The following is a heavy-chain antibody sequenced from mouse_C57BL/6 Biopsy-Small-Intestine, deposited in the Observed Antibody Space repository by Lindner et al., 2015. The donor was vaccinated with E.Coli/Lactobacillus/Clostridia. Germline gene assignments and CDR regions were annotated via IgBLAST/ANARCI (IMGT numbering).Heavy chain of an antibody. CDR3: ARGGGNSQRAFDI. CDR2: INPRSGST. CDR1: GYTFTNYF. D-gene: IGHD1-1*02. V-gene: IGHV1-53*01. J-gene: IGHJ3*01. Sequence: SVKVSCKTSGYTFTNYFVHWVRQAPGQGLEWMGIINPRSGSTNFAQKLQGRLTMTRDTSTSTVYVELYSLKSEDTAVYYCARGGGNSQRAFDIWGQGTMVTVS.